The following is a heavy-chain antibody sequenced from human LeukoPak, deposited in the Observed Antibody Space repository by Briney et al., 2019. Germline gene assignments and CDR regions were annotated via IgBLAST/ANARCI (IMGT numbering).Heavy chain of an antibody. CDR3: ARGAHVLMVYAPFDY. J-gene: IGHJ4*02. D-gene: IGHD2-8*01. CDR1: GFTFSSYW. Sequence: GGSLRLSCGASGFTFSSYWMHWVRQAPGKGLVWVSSMSTDGSSTTYAESVRGRFTISRDNAKNTLYLQMNSLRAEDTAAYYCARGAHVLMVYAPFDYWGQGTLVTVSS. V-gene: IGHV3-74*03. CDR2: MSTDGSST.